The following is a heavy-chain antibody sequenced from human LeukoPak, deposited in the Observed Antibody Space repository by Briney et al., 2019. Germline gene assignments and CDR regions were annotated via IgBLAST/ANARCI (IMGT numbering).Heavy chain of an antibody. Sequence: SXTLSLTCTVSGGSISSSSYYWGWIRQPPGKGLEWIVSIYYSGSTYYNPSRKSRVTISVYTAKNKFSLKLSSVTAADTAVYYCARLSPAGTDYWGQGTLVTVSS. V-gene: IGHV4-39*01. D-gene: IGHD6-13*01. CDR3: ARLSPAGTDY. CDR2: IYYSGST. J-gene: IGHJ4*02. CDR1: GGSISSSSYY.